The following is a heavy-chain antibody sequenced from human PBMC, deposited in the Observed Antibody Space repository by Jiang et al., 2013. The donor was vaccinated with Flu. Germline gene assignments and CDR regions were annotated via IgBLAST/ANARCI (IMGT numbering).Heavy chain of an antibody. Sequence: GAEVKKPGESLKISCKGSGYSFATYWIGWVRQLPGKGLEWMGIIYPGDSDIRYSPSFQGQVTISADKSISTAYLQWSSLKASDTAMYYCARRWSVQQLVEPYYFDYWGQGTLVTVSS. V-gene: IGHV5-51*01. CDR1: GYSFATYW. CDR3: ARRWSVQQLVEPYYFDY. D-gene: IGHD6-13*01. CDR2: IYPGDSDI. J-gene: IGHJ4*02.